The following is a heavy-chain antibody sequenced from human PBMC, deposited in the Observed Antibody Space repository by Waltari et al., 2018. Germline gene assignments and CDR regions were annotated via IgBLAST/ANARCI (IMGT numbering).Heavy chain of an antibody. Sequence: QVQLQESGPGLVKPSETLSLTCTVSGGSISSYYWHWIRQPPGKGLEWIGCIYHSGSTFYNPSLKSRVTISVDTSKNQISLKLTSVTAADTALYFCAREIYGGNSRPFDYWGQGTLVTVSS. D-gene: IGHD2-21*02. V-gene: IGHV4-59*01. CDR1: GGSISSYY. J-gene: IGHJ4*02. CDR2: IYHSGST. CDR3: AREIYGGNSRPFDY.